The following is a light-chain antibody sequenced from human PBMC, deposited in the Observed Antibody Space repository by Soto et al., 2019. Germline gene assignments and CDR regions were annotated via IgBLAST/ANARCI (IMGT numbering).Light chain of an antibody. V-gene: IGLV2-14*02. J-gene: IGLJ2*01. CDR3: SSYTSSSTDVV. CDR1: SHDIGSYTL. CDR2: EAT. Sequence: QSALTQPASVSGSLGQSITITCTGTSHDIGSYTLVSWYQHHPGRAPKLIIYEATKRPSGISDRFSGSKSGNTASLTISGLQPEDEADYYCSSYTSSSTDVVFGGGTKLTVL.